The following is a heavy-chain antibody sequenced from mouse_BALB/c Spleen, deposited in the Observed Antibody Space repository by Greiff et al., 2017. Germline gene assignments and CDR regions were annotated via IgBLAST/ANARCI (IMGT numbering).Heavy chain of an antibody. CDR3: ARGGNYVKRVMDD. CDR2: IDPANGNT. D-gene: IGHD1-1*02. V-gene: IGHV14-3*02. Sequence: VQLQQSGAELVKPGASVKLSCTASGFNIKDTYMHWVKQRPEQGLEWIGRIDPANGNTKYDPKFQGKATITADTSSNTAYLQLSSLTSEDTAVYYCARGGNYVKRVMDDWGQGTAVTVSS. J-gene: IGHJ4*01. CDR1: GFNIKDTY.